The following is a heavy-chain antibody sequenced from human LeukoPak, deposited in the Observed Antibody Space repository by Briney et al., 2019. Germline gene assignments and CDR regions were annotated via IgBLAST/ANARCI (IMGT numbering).Heavy chain of an antibody. Sequence: PSETLSLTCTVSGGSISSSTYYWGWIRQPPGKGLEWIGSIYYSGSTYYNPSLKSRVTISVDTSKNQFSLKLSSVTAADTAVYYCAREERLLWFGELLPNYFDYWGQGTLVTVSS. CDR1: GGSISSSTYY. V-gene: IGHV4-39*07. D-gene: IGHD3-10*01. CDR2: IYYSGST. J-gene: IGHJ4*02. CDR3: AREERLLWFGELLPNYFDY.